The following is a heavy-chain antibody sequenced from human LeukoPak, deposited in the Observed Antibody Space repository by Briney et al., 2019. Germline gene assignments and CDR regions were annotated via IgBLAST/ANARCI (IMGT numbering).Heavy chain of an antibody. Sequence: GGSLRLSCAASGFTFSSYAMSWVRQAPGKGLEWVSGISGSGDNTYYADSVKGRFTISRDNSKNTLYVKVNSLGTEDTAAYYCAKGSYYDSSGSFYFDYWGQGTQVTVSS. V-gene: IGHV3-23*01. CDR1: GFTFSSYA. CDR3: AKGSYYDSSGSFYFDY. D-gene: IGHD3-22*01. CDR2: ISGSGDNT. J-gene: IGHJ4*02.